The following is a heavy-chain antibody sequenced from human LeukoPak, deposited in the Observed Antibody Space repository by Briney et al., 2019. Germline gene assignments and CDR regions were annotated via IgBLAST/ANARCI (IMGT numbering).Heavy chain of an antibody. J-gene: IGHJ3*02. CDR3: ARLGYCSSTSCYVYAFDI. Sequence: GGTLRLSCAASGFTFSSYGMSWVRQAPGKGLEWVSAISGSGGSTYYADSVKDRFTISRDNSKNTLYLQMNSLRAEDTAVYYCARLGYCSSTSCYVYAFDIWGQGTVVTVSS. V-gene: IGHV3-23*01. D-gene: IGHD2-2*01. CDR2: ISGSGGST. CDR1: GFTFSSYG.